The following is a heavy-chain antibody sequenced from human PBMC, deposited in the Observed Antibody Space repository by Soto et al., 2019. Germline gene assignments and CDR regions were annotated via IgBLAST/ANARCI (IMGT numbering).Heavy chain of an antibody. CDR1: GFTFSGSA. CDR2: IRSKANNYAT. D-gene: IGHD4-17*01. CDR3: TRGYGDYVRDY. J-gene: IGHJ4*02. V-gene: IGHV3-73*01. Sequence: EVQLVESGGGLVQPGESLKLSCAVSGFTFSGSAMNWVRQASGKGLEWVGRIRSKANNYATAYAASVKGRFTISRDDSKNTAYLQMNSLKSEATAVYYCTRGYGDYVRDYWGQGTLVTVSS.